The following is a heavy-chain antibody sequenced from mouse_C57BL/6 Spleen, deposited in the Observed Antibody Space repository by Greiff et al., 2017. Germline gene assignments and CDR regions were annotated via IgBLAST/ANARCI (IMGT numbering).Heavy chain of an antibody. V-gene: IGHV1-53*01. CDR3: ARDDYYGSRGLAY. CDR1: GYTFTSYW. D-gene: IGHD1-1*01. J-gene: IGHJ3*01. Sequence: QVQLQQPGTELVKPGASVKLSCKASGYTFTSYWMHWVKQRPGQGLEWIGNINPSNGGTNYNAKFKSKATLTVDKSSSTAYMQLSGLTSEDSAVYYCARDDYYGSRGLAYWGQGTLVTVSA. CDR2: INPSNGGT.